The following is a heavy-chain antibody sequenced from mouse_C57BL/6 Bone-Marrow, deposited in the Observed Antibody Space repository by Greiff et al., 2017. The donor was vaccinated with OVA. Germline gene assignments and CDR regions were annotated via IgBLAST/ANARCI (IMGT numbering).Heavy chain of an antibody. D-gene: IGHD1-1*01. J-gene: IGHJ2*01. CDR3: ARGYYGSSYLDY. CDR2: ISSGSSTN. V-gene: IGHV5-17*01. Sequence: EVMLVESGGGLVKPGGSLKLSCAASGFTFSDYGMHWVRQAPEKGLEWVAYISSGSSTNYYADTVKGRFTISRDNAKNTLFLQMTSLRSEDTAMYYCARGYYGSSYLDYWGQGTTLTVSS. CDR1: GFTFSDYG.